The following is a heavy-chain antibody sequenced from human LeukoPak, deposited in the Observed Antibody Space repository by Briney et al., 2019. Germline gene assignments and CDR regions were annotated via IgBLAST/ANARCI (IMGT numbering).Heavy chain of an antibody. V-gene: IGHV6-1*01. J-gene: IGHJ4*02. CDR3: AKGSYYDSSGSFYFDY. D-gene: IGHD3-22*01. CDR2: TYYRPRWYN. CDR1: GDSVSSSSAA. Sequence: SQTLSLTCAISGDSVSSSSAAWNWIRQSPSRGLEWLGRTYYRPRWYNDYAVSVKSRITIDPDTSKSQFSLQLNSATPEDTAAYYCAKGSYYDSSGSFYFDYWGQGTLVTVSS.